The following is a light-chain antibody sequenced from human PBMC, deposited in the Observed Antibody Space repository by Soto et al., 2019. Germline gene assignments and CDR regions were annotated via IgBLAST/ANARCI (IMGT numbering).Light chain of an antibody. CDR2: NVN. J-gene: IGLJ1*01. CDR3: SSSTTGSLYV. Sequence: QSVLTQPASVSGSPGQSITISCTVTSSDVGTYNHVSWYQHYPGQVPKLLIYNVNHRPSGISNRFSGSRSGSTASLTISGLQVGDEADYFCSSSTTGSLYVFGTGTKVTVL. V-gene: IGLV2-14*01. CDR1: SSDVGTYNH.